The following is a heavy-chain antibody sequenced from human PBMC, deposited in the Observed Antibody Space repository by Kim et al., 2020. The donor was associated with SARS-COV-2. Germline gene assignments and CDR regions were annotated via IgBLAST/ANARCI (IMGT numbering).Heavy chain of an antibody. J-gene: IGHJ4*01. CDR2: ITGTGATT. V-gene: IGHV3-11*01. Sequence: GGSLRLSCAASGFAFSDFYIAWIRQAPGKGLEWVSYITGTGATTYYADSVRGRFTISRDNAKNSGHLQMNTLRAEDTAVYYGARERRVTTVRRIDYFD. D-gene: IGHD4-17*01. CDR1: GFAFSDFY. CDR3: ARERRVTTVRRIDYFD.